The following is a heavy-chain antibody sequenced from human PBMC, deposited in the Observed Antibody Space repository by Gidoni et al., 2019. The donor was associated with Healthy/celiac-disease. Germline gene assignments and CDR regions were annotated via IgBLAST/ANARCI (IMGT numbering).Heavy chain of an antibody. CDR3: ALGGSARS. V-gene: IGHV4-59*02. CDR1: GGSVSSYY. CDR2: IYYSGRT. D-gene: IGHD3-16*01. J-gene: IGHJ5*02. Sequence: QVQLQESGPGLVKPSETLSLTCSVSGGSVSSYYWSWIRQPPGKGLEWIGYIYYSGRTNYNPSLKSRVTMSVDTPKNQFSLSLSSVTAADTAVYYCALGGSARSWGQGTLVTVSS.